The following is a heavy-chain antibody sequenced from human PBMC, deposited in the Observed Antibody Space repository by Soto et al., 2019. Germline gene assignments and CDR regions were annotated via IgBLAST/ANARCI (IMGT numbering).Heavy chain of an antibody. CDR2: ISAYNGNT. V-gene: IGHV1-18*01. D-gene: IGHD3-10*01. CDR1: GYTFTSYG. CDR3: ARLRITMVRGVINLFDY. Sequence: QVPLVQSGAEVKKPGASVKVSCKASGYTFTSYGISWVRQAPGQGLEWMGWISAYNGNTNYAQKLQGRVTMTTDTSTSTAYMELRSLRSDDTAVYYCARLRITMVRGVINLFDYWGQGTLVTVSS. J-gene: IGHJ4*02.